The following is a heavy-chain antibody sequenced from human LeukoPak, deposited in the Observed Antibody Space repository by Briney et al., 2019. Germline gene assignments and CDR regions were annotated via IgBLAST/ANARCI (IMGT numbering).Heavy chain of an antibody. CDR3: ARYGPEVYYFDY. D-gene: IGHD4-17*01. V-gene: IGHV3-30*03. CDR1: GFTFSSYG. Sequence: PGGSLRLSCAASGFTFSSYGMHWVRQAPGKGLEWVAVISYDGSNKYYADSVKGRFTISRDNSKNTLYLQMNSLRAEDTAAYYCARYGPEVYYFDYWGQGTLVTVSS. CDR2: ISYDGSNK. J-gene: IGHJ4*02.